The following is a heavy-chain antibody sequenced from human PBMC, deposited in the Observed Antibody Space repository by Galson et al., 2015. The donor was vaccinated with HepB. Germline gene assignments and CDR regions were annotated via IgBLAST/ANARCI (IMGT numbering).Heavy chain of an antibody. V-gene: IGHV3-9*01. CDR3: VKGGPAAIQHDTLDM. CDR2: IAWTTDVT. D-gene: IGHD2-2*01. Sequence: SLRLSCAASGFTFDDFVMHWVRQVPGKGLEWVSGIAWTTDVTGYADSVKGRFTISRDNAKRSLYLQMNSLRPDDTGLYYCVKGGPAAIQHDTLDMWEQGTLVTVSS. J-gene: IGHJ3*02. CDR1: GFTFDDFV.